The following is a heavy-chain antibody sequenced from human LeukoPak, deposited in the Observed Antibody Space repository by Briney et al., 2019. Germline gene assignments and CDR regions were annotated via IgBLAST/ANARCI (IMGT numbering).Heavy chain of an antibody. CDR3: ARAHTMPPYYYYYGMDV. CDR1: GGSVSSGSYY. V-gene: IGHV4-61*01. J-gene: IGHJ6*02. D-gene: IGHD2-2*01. CDR2: IYYSGST. Sequence: SETLSLTCTVSGGSVSSGSYYWSWIRQPPGKGLEWIGYIYYSGSTNYNPSLKSRVTISVDTSKNQFSLKLSSVTAEDTAVYYCARAHTMPPYYYYYGMDVWGQGTTVTVSS.